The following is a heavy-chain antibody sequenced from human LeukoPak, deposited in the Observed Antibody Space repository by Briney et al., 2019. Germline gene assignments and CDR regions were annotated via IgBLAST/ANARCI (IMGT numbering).Heavy chain of an antibody. D-gene: IGHD6-19*01. CDR2: IYYSGST. Sequence: PSETPSLTCTVSGGSVSSGSYYWSWIRQPPGKGLEWIGYIYYSGSTNYNPSLKSRVTISVDTSKNQFSLNLSSVTAADTAVYYCARYSSGWRSFDIWGQGTMVTVSS. CDR1: GGSVSSGSYY. V-gene: IGHV4-61*01. J-gene: IGHJ3*02. CDR3: ARYSSGWRSFDI.